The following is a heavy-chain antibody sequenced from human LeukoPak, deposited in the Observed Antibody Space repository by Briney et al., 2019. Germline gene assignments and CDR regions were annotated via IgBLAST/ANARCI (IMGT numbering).Heavy chain of an antibody. CDR2: ISQDGSEE. Sequence: GGSLRLSCAASKFTFSSYWMSWVRQAPGKRLEWVACISQDGSEERYVASVKGRFTISRDNVKDSLYLQMNSLRDEDTAVYYCAREKPMIADYWGQGALVTVSS. CDR1: KFTFSSYW. V-gene: IGHV3-7*01. J-gene: IGHJ4*02. CDR3: AREKPMIADY. D-gene: IGHD3-22*01.